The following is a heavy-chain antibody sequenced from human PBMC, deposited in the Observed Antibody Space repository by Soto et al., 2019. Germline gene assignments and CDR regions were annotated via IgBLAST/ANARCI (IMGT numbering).Heavy chain of an antibody. V-gene: IGHV2-5*02. J-gene: IGHJ3*01. CDR3: AHAYGGTSWPNDAFDV. Sequence: QITLKESGPTLVKPTQTLTLTCTFSGFSLSTDGVGVGWIRQPPGKALEWLALIYWDDDQRYSPSLKTRLTITKDTSKIQVVLTMTNMNPVDTATYYCAHAYGGTSWPNDAFDVWGQGTVVPVSS. CDR1: GFSLSTDGVG. D-gene: IGHD2-2*01. CDR2: IYWDDDQ.